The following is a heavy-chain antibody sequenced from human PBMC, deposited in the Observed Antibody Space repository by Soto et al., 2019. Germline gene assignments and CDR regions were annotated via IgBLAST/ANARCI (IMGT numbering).Heavy chain of an antibody. CDR3: ARAPYASGDL. V-gene: IGHV3-7*03. CDR1: GFAFGSHW. CDR2: INPDGGGT. Sequence: EEQLVESGGGLVPPGGSLRLSCEASGFAFGSHWMSWVRQAPGQGLEWVAHINPDGGGTFYMDSVKGRFTISRDNAKYSVYLQMNSLRVEDTAVYFCARAPYASGDLWGRGTLVAVSS. D-gene: IGHD2-2*01. J-gene: IGHJ2*01.